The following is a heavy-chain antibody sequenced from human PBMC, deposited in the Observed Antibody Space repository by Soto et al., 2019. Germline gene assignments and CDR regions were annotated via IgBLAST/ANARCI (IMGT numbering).Heavy chain of an antibody. Sequence: GGSLRLSCAASGFTFSSYGMHWVRQAPGKGLEGVAVISSDGSNKYYADSVKGRFTISRDNSKNTLYLQMNSLRSVTAADTAIYFCVRDLNGSGDSWGQGTLVTVSS. D-gene: IGHD3-10*01. V-gene: IGHV3-30*03. CDR1: GFTFSSYG. CDR3: VRDLNGSGDS. CDR2: ISSDGSNK. J-gene: IGHJ4*02.